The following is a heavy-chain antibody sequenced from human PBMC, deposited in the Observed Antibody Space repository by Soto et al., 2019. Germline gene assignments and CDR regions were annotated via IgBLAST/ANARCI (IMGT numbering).Heavy chain of an antibody. CDR3: VSGRLQLPIFDN. V-gene: IGHV1-3*01. Sequence: QAQLVQSGAEVKKPGVSMRVSCKASRSTFTSDAIHWVRQAPGQRLEWMGWIISGNGNTKYSQKFQGRVTITRDTSASTVYMGLSRLRSEDTAVYYCVSGRLQLPIFDNWGQGTLVTVSS. CDR2: IISGNGNT. J-gene: IGHJ4*02. CDR1: RSTFTSDA. D-gene: IGHD1-1*01.